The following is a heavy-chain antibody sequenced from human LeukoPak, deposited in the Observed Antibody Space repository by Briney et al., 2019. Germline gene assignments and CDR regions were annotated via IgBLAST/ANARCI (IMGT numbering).Heavy chain of an antibody. Sequence: GGSLRLSCAASGFTFSSSAMSWVRQVPGKGLEWVSAISGSGGSTYYADSVKGRFTISRDNSKNTLYLQMNSLRAEDTAVYYCAKAGGGWYEYFDYWGQGTLVTVSS. D-gene: IGHD6-19*01. CDR3: AKAGGGWYEYFDY. V-gene: IGHV3-23*01. CDR1: GFTFSSSA. J-gene: IGHJ4*02. CDR2: ISGSGGST.